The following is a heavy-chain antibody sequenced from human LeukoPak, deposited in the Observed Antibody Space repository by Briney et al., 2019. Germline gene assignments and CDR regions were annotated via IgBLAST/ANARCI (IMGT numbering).Heavy chain of an antibody. J-gene: IGHJ4*02. V-gene: IGHV3-48*03. D-gene: IGHD6-13*01. CDR1: GFIFSSYE. CDR2: ISSSGSSI. Sequence: GGSLRLSCAASGFIFSSYEMNWVRQAPGKGLEWVSSISSSGSSIYYADSVKGRFTISRDNAKNPLYLQMNSLRAEDTAVYYCAREGSSWYHYFDYWGQGILVTVSS. CDR3: AREGSSWYHYFDY.